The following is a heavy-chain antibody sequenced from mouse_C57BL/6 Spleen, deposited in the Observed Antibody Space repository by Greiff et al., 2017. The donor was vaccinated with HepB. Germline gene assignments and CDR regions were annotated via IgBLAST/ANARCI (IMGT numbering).Heavy chain of an antibody. Sequence: VQLQQSGAELMKPGASVKLSCKATGYTFTGYWIEWVKQRPGHGLEWIGEILTGSGSTNYNEKFKGKATFTADTSSNTAYMQLSRLTTEDSASYYCASPELGREEYYAMDYWGQGTSVTVSS. V-gene: IGHV1-9*01. CDR2: ILTGSGST. D-gene: IGHD4-1*01. J-gene: IGHJ4*01. CDR1: GYTFTGYW. CDR3: ASPELGREEYYAMDY.